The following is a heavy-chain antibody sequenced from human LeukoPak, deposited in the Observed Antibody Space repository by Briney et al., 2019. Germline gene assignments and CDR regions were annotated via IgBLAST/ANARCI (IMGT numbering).Heavy chain of an antibody. CDR3: AGRNTSDWYYFDS. Sequence: GGSLRLSCVASESTFSDYFMSWIRQAPGEGLEWIAYISGSGHTIYYADSMKARFAISRDNAKNSLYLQIGSLRAEDTAVYYCAGRNTSDWYYFDSWGQGTLVTVSS. V-gene: IGHV3-11*01. D-gene: IGHD6-19*01. J-gene: IGHJ4*02. CDR2: ISGSGHTI. CDR1: ESTFSDYF.